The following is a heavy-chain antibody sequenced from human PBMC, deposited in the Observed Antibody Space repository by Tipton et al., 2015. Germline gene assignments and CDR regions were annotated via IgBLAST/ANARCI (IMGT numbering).Heavy chain of an antibody. Sequence: TLSLTCAVSGYSISSGYHWGWIRQPPGKGLEWIGYIYYRGSTNYNPSLRSRVTISVDTSKNQFSLQVTSVNPTDTAVYYCARVSHYGDIDSWGQGTLVTVSS. V-gene: IGHV4-38-2*01. J-gene: IGHJ4*02. CDR1: GYSISSGYH. CDR3: ARVSHYGDIDS. D-gene: IGHD4-17*01. CDR2: IYYRGST.